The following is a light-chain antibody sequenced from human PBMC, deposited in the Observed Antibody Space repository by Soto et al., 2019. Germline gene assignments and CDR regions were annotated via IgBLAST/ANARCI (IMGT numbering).Light chain of an antibody. CDR1: QSVSSSY. Sequence: EIVLTQSPGTLSLSPGERATLSCRASQSVSSSYLAWYQQKPGQAPRLLIYGASSRATGIPDRFSGSGSGTDFTLTISRLEPEDFAVYYCQQYGRSPWVTFGQGTRLEIK. CDR3: QQYGRSPWVT. V-gene: IGKV3-20*01. J-gene: IGKJ5*01. CDR2: GAS.